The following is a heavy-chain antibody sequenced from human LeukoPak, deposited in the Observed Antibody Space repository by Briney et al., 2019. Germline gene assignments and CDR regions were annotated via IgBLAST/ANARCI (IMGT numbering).Heavy chain of an antibody. D-gene: IGHD4-17*01. CDR3: ARLFGGVTTFDY. CDR1: GFSISTYS. J-gene: IGHJ4*02. CDR2: INPDGSVR. Sequence: GGSLRLSCAASGFSISTYSMSWVRQGPGKGLKWVATINPDGSVRHYEGSVQGRFTISRDDAENSVYLQMNTLIVEDTAVYYCARLFGGVTTFDYWGQGTLVTVSS. V-gene: IGHV3-7*01.